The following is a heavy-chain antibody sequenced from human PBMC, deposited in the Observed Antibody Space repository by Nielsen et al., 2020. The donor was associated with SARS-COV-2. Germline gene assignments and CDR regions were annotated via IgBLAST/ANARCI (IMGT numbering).Heavy chain of an antibody. CDR2: ITPSGDST. J-gene: IGHJ3*01. D-gene: IGHD3-22*01. Sequence: ASVKVSCKAVGDTFSSYGISWVRQAPGQGLEWVGIITPSGDSTNYAQKFQGRVTMTRDTSTNTVYMELSSLRSEDTAVYYCARETLNYYDTSGSATFDFWGQGTMVTVSS. V-gene: IGHV1-46*01. CDR1: GDTFSSYG. CDR3: ARETLNYYDTSGSATFDF.